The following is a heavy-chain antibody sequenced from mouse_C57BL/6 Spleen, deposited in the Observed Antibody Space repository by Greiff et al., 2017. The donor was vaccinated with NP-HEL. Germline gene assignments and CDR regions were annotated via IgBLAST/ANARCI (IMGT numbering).Heavy chain of an antibody. Sequence: EVQGVESGGGLVQPGGSMKLSCVASGFTFSNYWMNWVRQSPEKGLEWVAQIRLKSDNYATHYAESVKGRFTISRDDSKSSVYLQMNNLRAEDTGIYYCTVGAQATYYFDYWGQGTTLTVSS. D-gene: IGHD3-2*02. CDR1: GFTFSNYW. CDR2: IRLKSDNYAT. V-gene: IGHV6-3*01. CDR3: TVGAQATYYFDY. J-gene: IGHJ2*01.